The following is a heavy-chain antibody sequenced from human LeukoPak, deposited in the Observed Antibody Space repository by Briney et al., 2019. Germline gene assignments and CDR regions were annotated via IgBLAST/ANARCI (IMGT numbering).Heavy chain of an antibody. CDR2: INPDGSEK. CDR3: ARTYAYDATGDRGH. Sequence: GGSLRLSCVASRFTFNKYYMCWVRQAPGKGLQWVANINPDGSEKYYVDSVKGRFTISRDNAKNSLYLQMNSLRAEDTAVYYCARTYAYDATGDRGHWGQGTLVTVSS. CDR1: RFTFNKYY. D-gene: IGHD3-16*01. J-gene: IGHJ4*02. V-gene: IGHV3-7*01.